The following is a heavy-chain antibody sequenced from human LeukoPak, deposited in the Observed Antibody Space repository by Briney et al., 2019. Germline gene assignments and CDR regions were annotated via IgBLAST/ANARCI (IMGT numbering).Heavy chain of an antibody. V-gene: IGHV4-4*07. CDR1: GGSINSYY. D-gene: IGHD4-23*01. Sequence: SETLSLTCTFSGGSINSYYWSWIRQPAGKGLEWIGRIYSSGSTNYNPSLKSRVSMSVDTSKNQFSLKLTSVTAADTALYYCARGGKATVVTMWGQGILVTVSS. CDR3: ARGGKATVVTM. J-gene: IGHJ4*02. CDR2: IYSSGST.